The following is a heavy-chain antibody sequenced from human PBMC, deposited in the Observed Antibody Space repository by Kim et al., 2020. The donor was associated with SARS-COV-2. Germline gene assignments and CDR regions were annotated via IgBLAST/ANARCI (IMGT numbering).Heavy chain of an antibody. V-gene: IGHV5-51*01. CDR3: ARLTRDYYGAFDI. J-gene: IGHJ3*02. CDR2: IYPGDSDT. Sequence: KVSCKGSGYSFTSYWIGWVRQMPGKGLEWMGIIYPGDSDTRYSPSFQGQVTISADKSISTAYLQWSSLKASDTAMYYCARLTRDYYGAFDIWGQGTMVTVSS. D-gene: IGHD3-10*01. CDR1: GYSFTSYW.